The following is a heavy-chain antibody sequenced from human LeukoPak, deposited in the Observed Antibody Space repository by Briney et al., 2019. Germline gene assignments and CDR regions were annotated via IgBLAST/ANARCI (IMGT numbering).Heavy chain of an antibody. CDR3: AREGGFCFGDTCRFFDF. Sequence: GGSLRLSCAASGFTFSTSSLNWVRQAPGKGLEWVSSISSSRSYIYYADSVKGRFTISRDNAKNSLYLQTNSLGAEDTAVYYCAREGGFCFGDTCRFFDFWGQGTLVTVSS. CDR1: GFTFSTSS. J-gene: IGHJ4*02. D-gene: IGHD2-15*01. CDR2: ISSSRSYI. V-gene: IGHV3-21*01.